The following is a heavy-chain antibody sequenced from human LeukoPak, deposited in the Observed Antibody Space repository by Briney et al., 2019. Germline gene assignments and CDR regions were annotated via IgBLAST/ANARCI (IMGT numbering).Heavy chain of an antibody. J-gene: IGHJ5*02. Sequence: SETLSLTCTVSGESISGFYWTWIRQPPGKGLEWIGRIYSSGTITYNPSLKSRVTMSVDTSKNQFSLRLSSVTAADTAVYYCTRDSGTTWEVKFDPWGQGSLVTVSS. V-gene: IGHV4-4*07. CDR1: GESISGFY. CDR2: IYSSGTI. D-gene: IGHD3-10*01. CDR3: TRDSGTTWEVKFDP.